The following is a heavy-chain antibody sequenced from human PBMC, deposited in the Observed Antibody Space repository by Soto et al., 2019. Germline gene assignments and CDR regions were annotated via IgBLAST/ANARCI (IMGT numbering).Heavy chain of an antibody. CDR1: GVSFNNNG. D-gene: IGHD3-10*01. Sequence: QVQLVQSGAEVKKPGSSVKVSCKTSGVSFNNNGIGWVRQAPGHGLEWMGGVSPPFRTSNYARKFQGRISITADASTGTVNMELSSLISEDTAQYYCARVLSYGSGSYSPYGMDVWGQGTTVTVSS. CDR2: VSPPFRTS. CDR3: ARVLSYGSGSYSPYGMDV. V-gene: IGHV1-69*01. J-gene: IGHJ6*02.